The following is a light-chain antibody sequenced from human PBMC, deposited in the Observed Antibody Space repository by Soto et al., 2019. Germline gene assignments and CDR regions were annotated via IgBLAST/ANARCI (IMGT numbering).Light chain of an antibody. Sequence: QSALTQPRSVSGSPGQSVTISCTGISNNYVSWYQQHPGKVPKVIVYDVTLRPSGVSDRFSGSRSGNTASLAISGLRAEDEADYYCCSYSGTYTEVLFGGGTKVTVL. V-gene: IGLV2-11*01. J-gene: IGLJ2*01. CDR1: SNNY. CDR2: DVT. CDR3: CSYSGTYTEVL.